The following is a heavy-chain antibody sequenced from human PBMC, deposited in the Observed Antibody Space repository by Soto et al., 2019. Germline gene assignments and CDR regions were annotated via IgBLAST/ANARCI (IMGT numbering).Heavy chain of an antibody. Sequence: ALVKVSCKASGGTFSSYAISWVRQAPGQGLEWMGGIIPIFGTANYAQKFQGRVTITADESTSTAYMELSSLRSEDTAVYYCARGAVLRYFDWLWSSYYYGMDVWGQGTTVTVSS. CDR1: GGTFSSYA. CDR2: IIPIFGTA. CDR3: ARGAVLRYFDWLWSSYYYGMDV. J-gene: IGHJ6*02. D-gene: IGHD3-9*01. V-gene: IGHV1-69*13.